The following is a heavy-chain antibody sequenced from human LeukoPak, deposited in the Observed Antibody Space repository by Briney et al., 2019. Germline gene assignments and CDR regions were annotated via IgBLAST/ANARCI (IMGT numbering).Heavy chain of an antibody. CDR1: GFTFSSYA. V-gene: IGHV3-23*01. CDR3: PKVGDMITFGGVNYFDY. J-gene: IGHJ4*02. Sequence: TGGSLRLSCAASGFTFSSYAMSWVRQAPGKGLEWVSAISGSGGSTYYADSVKGRFTISRDNPKNTLYLQMNSLRAEDTAVYYCPKVGDMITFGGVNYFDYWGQGTLVNVSS. D-gene: IGHD3-16*01. CDR2: ISGSGGST.